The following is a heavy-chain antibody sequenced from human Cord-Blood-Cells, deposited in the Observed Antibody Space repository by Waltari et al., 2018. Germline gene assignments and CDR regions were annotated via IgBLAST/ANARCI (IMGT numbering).Heavy chain of an antibody. CDR3: ARPLELGTEGDY. J-gene: IGHJ4*02. Sequence: QVQLVQYGAEVKKPGASVKVSCKASGYTFTGYYMHWVRQAPGQGLEWMGRINPNRVGTNYAQKMQGRVTRTRDTSISTAYMELSRLRSDDTAVYYCARPLELGTEGDYWGQGTLVTVSS. V-gene: IGHV1-2*06. CDR2: INPNRVGT. D-gene: IGHD7-27*01. CDR1: GYTFTGYY.